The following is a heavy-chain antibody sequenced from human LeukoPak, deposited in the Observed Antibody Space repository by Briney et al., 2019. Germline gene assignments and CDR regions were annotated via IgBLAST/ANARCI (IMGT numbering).Heavy chain of an antibody. CDR3: ARFGVYLNWFDP. Sequence: SETLSLTCTVSGYSISSGYYWGWIRQPPGKGLEWIGEINHSGSTNYNPSLKSRVTISVDTSKNQFSLKLSSVTAADTAVYYCARFGVYLNWFDPWGQGTLVTVSS. CDR1: GYSISSGYY. J-gene: IGHJ5*02. D-gene: IGHD3-3*01. V-gene: IGHV4-38-2*02. CDR2: INHSGST.